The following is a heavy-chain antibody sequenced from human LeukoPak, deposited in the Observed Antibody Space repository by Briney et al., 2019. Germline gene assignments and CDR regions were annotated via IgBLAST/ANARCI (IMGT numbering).Heavy chain of an antibody. Sequence: PSETLSLTCTVSGGSISSGNFYWSWIRQPAGKGLEWIGRIHTSGSTNYNPSLKSRVTIVVDTSKRQFSLKLSSVTAADTAVYYCARFSSTLFFDYWGQGTLVTVSS. J-gene: IGHJ4*02. D-gene: IGHD2-21*01. CDR1: GGSISSGNFY. V-gene: IGHV4-61*02. CDR2: IHTSGST. CDR3: ARFSSTLFFDY.